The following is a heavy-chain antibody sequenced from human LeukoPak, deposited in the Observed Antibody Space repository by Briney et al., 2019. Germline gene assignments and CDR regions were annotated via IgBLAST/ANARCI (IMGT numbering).Heavy chain of an antibody. J-gene: IGHJ6*03. CDR2: IYYSGST. V-gene: IGHV4-30-4*08. CDR3: ARVPGDYYYMDV. Sequence: SWIRQPPGKGLEWIGYIYYSGSTYYNPSLKSRVTTSVDTSKNQFSLKLSSVTAADTAVYYCARVPGDYYYMDVWGKGTTVTVSS. D-gene: IGHD1-14*01.